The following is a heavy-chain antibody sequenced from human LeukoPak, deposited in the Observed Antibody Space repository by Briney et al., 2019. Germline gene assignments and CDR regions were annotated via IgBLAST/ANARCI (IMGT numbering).Heavy chain of an antibody. CDR1: GYTFTDYW. CDR2: LYPGDSDI. Sequence: HGESLKISCKASGYTFTDYWIGWVRQMPAKGLEWVGILYPGDSDIRYSPSFQGQVTISGDKSINTAYLHWSSLKASDSGMYYCARGIEMTTITPLGHWGQGTLVTVSS. CDR3: ARGIEMTTITPLGH. D-gene: IGHD5-24*01. V-gene: IGHV5-51*01. J-gene: IGHJ5*02.